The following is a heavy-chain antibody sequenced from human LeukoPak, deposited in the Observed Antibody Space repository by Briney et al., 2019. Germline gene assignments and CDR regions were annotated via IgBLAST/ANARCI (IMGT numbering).Heavy chain of an antibody. CDR3: ARGSSWSYYYYYYMDV. Sequence: ASVKVSCKASGYTFTGYYMHWVRQAPGQGLEWMGWINPNSGGTNYAQKFQGGVTMTRDTSISTAYMELSRLRSDDTAVYYCARGSSWSYYYYYYMDVWGKGTTVTISS. D-gene: IGHD6-13*01. CDR2: INPNSGGT. CDR1: GYTFTGYY. V-gene: IGHV1-2*02. J-gene: IGHJ6*03.